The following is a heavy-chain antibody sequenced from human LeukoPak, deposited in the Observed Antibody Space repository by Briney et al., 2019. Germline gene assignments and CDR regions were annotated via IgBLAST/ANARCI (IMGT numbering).Heavy chain of an antibody. D-gene: IGHD6-13*01. CDR2: ITSSSSTI. CDR3: AKDLSSSSDY. J-gene: IGHJ4*02. Sequence: GGSPRLSCAASGFTFSSYSMNWVRQAPGKGLEWLSYITSSSSTIYYADSVKGRFTISRDNSKNTLYLQMNGLRAEDTAVYYCAKDLSSSSDYWGQGTLVTVSS. CDR1: GFTFSSYS. V-gene: IGHV3-48*01.